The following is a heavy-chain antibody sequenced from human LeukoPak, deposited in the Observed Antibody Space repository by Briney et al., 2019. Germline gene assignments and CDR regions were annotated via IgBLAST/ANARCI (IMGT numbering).Heavy chain of an antibody. D-gene: IGHD3-3*01. CDR3: AKVASNYDFWSGSAN. V-gene: IGHV3-30-3*01. Sequence: GGSLRLSCAASGFTFSSYPMHWVRQAPGKGLEWVAIISYDGSNKYYADSVKGRFTISRDNSKNTLSLQMTSLRAEDTAVYYCAKVASNYDFWSGSANWGQGTLVTVSS. CDR1: GFTFSSYP. J-gene: IGHJ4*02. CDR2: ISYDGSNK.